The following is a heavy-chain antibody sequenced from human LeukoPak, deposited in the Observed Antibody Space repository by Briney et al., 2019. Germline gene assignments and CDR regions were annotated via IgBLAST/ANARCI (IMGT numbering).Heavy chain of an antibody. Sequence: ASVKVSCKTSGYTFSSYGISWVRQAPGQGLEWMGWISAYNGNTNYAQKLQGRVTMTTDTSTSTAYMALSRLRSDDTAVYYCTRAGDSSGWFDYWGQGTLVTVSS. CDR1: GYTFSSYG. CDR2: ISAYNGNT. CDR3: TRAGDSSGWFDY. D-gene: IGHD6-19*01. V-gene: IGHV1-18*01. J-gene: IGHJ4*02.